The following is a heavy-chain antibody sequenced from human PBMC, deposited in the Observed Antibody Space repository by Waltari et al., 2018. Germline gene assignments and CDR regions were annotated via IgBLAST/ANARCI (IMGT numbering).Heavy chain of an antibody. CDR1: GYPLTDLS. CDR3: ARGKWLRKEPLGY. J-gene: IGHJ4*02. CDR2: FDPEDGET. Sequence: QVQLVQSGAEVKKPGASVNVSCKVSGYPLTDLSMHWVRQAPGKGLEWMGGFDPEDGETIYAQKCQGRVTMTRDTSTSTVYMELSSLRSEDTALYYCARGKWLRKEPLGYWGQGTLVTVSS. V-gene: IGHV1-24*01. D-gene: IGHD5-12*01.